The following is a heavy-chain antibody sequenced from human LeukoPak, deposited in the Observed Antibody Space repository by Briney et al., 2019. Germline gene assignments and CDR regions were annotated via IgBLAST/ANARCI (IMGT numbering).Heavy chain of an antibody. V-gene: IGHV1-2*02. J-gene: IGHJ4*02. Sequence: ASVKVSCKASGYTFTGYYMHWVRQAPGQGLEWMGWINPNSGGTNYAQKFQGRVTMTRDTSVSTTYMDLSSLRSDDTAVYYCVRGGTGWFFWGPGALVIVSS. CDR2: INPNSGGT. CDR1: GYTFTGYY. CDR3: VRGGTGWFF. D-gene: IGHD6-19*01.